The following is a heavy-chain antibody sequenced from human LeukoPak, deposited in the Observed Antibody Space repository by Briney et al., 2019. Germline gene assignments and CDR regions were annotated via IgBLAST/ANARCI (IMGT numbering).Heavy chain of an antibody. CDR1: IGSISSSKW. D-gene: IGHD1/OR15-1a*01. J-gene: IGHJ6*02. V-gene: IGHV4-4*03. CDR2: IYLYGTT. Sequence: PPETLSLTCSVSIGSISSSKWWSWVRQSPVKGLEWIGEIYLYGTTNYNPSFTSRVTMSVDRSRNQFSLKLTSVTAADTAVYYCARQKWEQQGRDYYFNGLDVWGPGTTVIVSS. CDR3: ARQKWEQQGRDYYFNGLDV.